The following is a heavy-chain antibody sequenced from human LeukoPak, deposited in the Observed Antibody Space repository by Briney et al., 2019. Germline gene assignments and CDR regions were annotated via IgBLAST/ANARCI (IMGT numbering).Heavy chain of an antibody. J-gene: IGHJ3*02. CDR1: GFTFSSYA. Sequence: GGSLRLSCAASGFTFSSYAMHWVRQAPGKGLEWVAVISYDGSNKYYADSVKGRFTISRDNSKNTLYLQMNSLRAEDTAVYYCARESGSYDVWAFDIWGQGTMVTVSS. CDR3: ARESGSYDVWAFDI. CDR2: ISYDGSNK. D-gene: IGHD1-26*01. V-gene: IGHV3-30-3*01.